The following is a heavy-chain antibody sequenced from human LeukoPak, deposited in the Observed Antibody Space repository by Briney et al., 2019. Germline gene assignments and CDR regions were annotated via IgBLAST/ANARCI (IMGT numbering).Heavy chain of an antibody. Sequence: SETLSLTCTVSGYSISSGYYWGWIRQPPGKGLEWIGSIYHSGSTYYSPSLKSRVTISVDTSKNQFSLKLSSVTAADTAVYYCARLIAFNDYYYMDVWGKGTTVTVSS. D-gene: IGHD3-3*02. CDR3: ARLIAFNDYYYMDV. V-gene: IGHV4-38-2*02. J-gene: IGHJ6*03. CDR2: IYHSGST. CDR1: GYSISSGYY.